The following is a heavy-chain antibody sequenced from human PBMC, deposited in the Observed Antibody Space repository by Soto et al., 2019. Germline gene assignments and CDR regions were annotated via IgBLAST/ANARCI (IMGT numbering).Heavy chain of an antibody. CDR3: ARQLYDFWNGYFPDGLDI. V-gene: IGHV4-39*01. D-gene: IGHD3-3*01. Sequence: SETLSLTCTVSGGSISSNNHYWGWIRQPPGKGLEWIGSIFYSGSMYYNPSLQSRVTISVDTSKNQFALKLTSVTAADTSMYFCARQLYDFWNGYFPDGLDIWGQGTTVTVSS. CDR2: IFYSGSM. CDR1: GGSISSNNHY. J-gene: IGHJ3*02.